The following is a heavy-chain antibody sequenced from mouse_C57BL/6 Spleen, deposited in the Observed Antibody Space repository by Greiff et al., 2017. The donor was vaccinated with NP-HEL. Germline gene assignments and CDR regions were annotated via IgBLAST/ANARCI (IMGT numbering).Heavy chain of an antibody. Sequence: EVKLMESGPGLVKPSQSLSLTCSVTGYSITSGYYWNWIRQFPGNKLEWMGYISYDGSNNYNPSLKNRISITRDTSKNQFFLKLNSVTTEDTATYYCARGNSLAYWGQGTLVTVSA. D-gene: IGHD2-1*01. J-gene: IGHJ3*01. CDR2: ISYDGSN. CDR1: GYSITSGYY. CDR3: ARGNSLAY. V-gene: IGHV3-6*01.